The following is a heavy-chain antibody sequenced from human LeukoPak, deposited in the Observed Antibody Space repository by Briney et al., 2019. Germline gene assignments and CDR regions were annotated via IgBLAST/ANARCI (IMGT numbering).Heavy chain of an antibody. D-gene: IGHD2-2*01. CDR3: ARDRDCSSTSCSPYWYFDL. Sequence: PSETLSLTCTVSGGSISSYYWSWLRQPAGKGLEWIGRIYTSGSTNYNPYLKSRVTMSVDTSKNQFSLKLSSVTAADTAVYYCARDRDCSSTSCSPYWYFDLWGGGTLVTVSS. J-gene: IGHJ2*01. CDR2: IYTSGST. V-gene: IGHV4-4*07. CDR1: GGSISSYY.